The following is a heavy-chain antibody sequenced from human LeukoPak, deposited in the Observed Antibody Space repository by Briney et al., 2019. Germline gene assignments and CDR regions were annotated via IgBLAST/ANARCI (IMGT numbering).Heavy chain of an antibody. V-gene: IGHV4-4*07. CDR2: VYTSGST. Sequence: PSETLSLTCTVSGGSISSYYWSWIRQPAGKGLEWIGRVYTSGSTNYNPSLKSRVTMSVDTSKNQFSLKLSSVTAADTAVYYCARTQYYGSGSYYRPRNWFDPWGQGTLVTVSS. CDR3: ARTQYYGSGSYYRPRNWFDP. J-gene: IGHJ5*02. CDR1: GGSISSYY. D-gene: IGHD3-10*01.